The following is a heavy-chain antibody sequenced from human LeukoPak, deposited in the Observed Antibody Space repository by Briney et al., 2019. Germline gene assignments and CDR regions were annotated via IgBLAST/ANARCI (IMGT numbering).Heavy chain of an antibody. CDR1: GGTFSSYA. J-gene: IGHJ4*02. Sequence: ASVKVSCKASGGTFSSYAISWVRQAPGQGLEWMGRIIPILGIANYAQKFQGRVTITADKSTSTAYMELSSLRSEDTAVYYCARGTPSEMATSGNGFGYWGQGTLVTVSS. CDR3: ARGTPSEMATSGNGFGY. V-gene: IGHV1-69*04. CDR2: IIPILGIA. D-gene: IGHD5-24*01.